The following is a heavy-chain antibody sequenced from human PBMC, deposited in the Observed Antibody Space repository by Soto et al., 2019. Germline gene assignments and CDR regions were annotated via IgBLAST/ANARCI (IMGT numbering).Heavy chain of an antibody. CDR1: GYTFTSYD. J-gene: IGHJ4*02. CDR3: ARGHSSSWYVCDY. V-gene: IGHV1-8*01. CDR2: MNPNSGNT. Sequence: QVQLVQSGAEVKKPGASVKVSCKASGYTFTSYDINWVRQATGQVLEWMGWMNPNSGNTNYAKKFQGRGTMTRNTSISTAYMELSSLRSEDTAVYYCARGHSSSWYVCDYWGQGTLVTVSS. D-gene: IGHD6-13*01.